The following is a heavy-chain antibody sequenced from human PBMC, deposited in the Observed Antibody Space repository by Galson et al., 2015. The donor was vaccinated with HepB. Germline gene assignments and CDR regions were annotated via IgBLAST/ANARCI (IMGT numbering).Heavy chain of an antibody. CDR3: AKGYGLLDS. CDR2: ITGKGDST. J-gene: IGHJ5*01. D-gene: IGHD5-18*01. CDR1: GFAFDSHA. Sequence: SLRLSCAASGFAFDSHAMSWVRQAPGRGLEWISGITGKGDSTFYADSVKGRFTVSKGNSNNMLYLQMNSLRAEDAGLYFCAKGYGLLDSWGQGILVTVSS. V-gene: IGHV3-23*01.